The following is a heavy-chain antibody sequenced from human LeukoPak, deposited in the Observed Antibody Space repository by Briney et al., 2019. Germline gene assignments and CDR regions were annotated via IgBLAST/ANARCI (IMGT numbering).Heavy chain of an antibody. CDR3: ASSIGSWYYFDY. D-gene: IGHD6-13*01. CDR1: GFTFSSYS. CDR2: ISSSSSYI. V-gene: IGHV3-21*01. J-gene: IGHJ4*02. Sequence: GGSLRLPCAASGFTFSSYSMNWVRQAPGKGLEWVSSISSSSSYIYYADSVKGRFTISRDNAKNSLYLQMNSLRAEDTAVYYCASSIGSWYYFDYWGQGTLVTVSS.